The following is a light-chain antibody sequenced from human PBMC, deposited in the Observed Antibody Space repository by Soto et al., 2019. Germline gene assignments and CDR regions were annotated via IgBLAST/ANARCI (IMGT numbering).Light chain of an antibody. CDR2: EVT. CDR3: SSYAGSNNFVI. V-gene: IGLV2-8*01. J-gene: IGLJ2*01. CDR1: SSDVGGYNY. Sequence: QSVLTQPPSASGSPGQSVTISCSGTSSDVGGYNYVSWYQQHPGKAPKLLIHEVTKRPSGVPDRFSGSKSGKTASLTVSGLQAEDEADYYCSSYAGSNNFVIFGGGTKVTVL.